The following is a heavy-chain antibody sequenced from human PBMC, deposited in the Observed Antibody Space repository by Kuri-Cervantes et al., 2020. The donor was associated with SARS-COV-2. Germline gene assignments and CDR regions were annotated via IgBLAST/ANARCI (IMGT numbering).Heavy chain of an antibody. J-gene: IGHJ4*02. CDR1: GFTFSSYA. CDR3: AKGEFYARAFDY. V-gene: IGHV3-23*01. Sequence: LSLTCAASGFTFSSYAMSWVRQAPGKGLEWVSAISGSGGSTYYADSVKGRFTISRDNSKNTLYLQMNSLRAEDTAVYYCAKGEFYARAFDYWGQGTLVTVSS. CDR2: ISGSGGST. D-gene: IGHD2/OR15-2a*01.